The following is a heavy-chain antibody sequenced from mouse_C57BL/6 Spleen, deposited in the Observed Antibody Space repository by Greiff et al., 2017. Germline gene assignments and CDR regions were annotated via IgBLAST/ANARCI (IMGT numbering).Heavy chain of an antibody. Sequence: VQLQQSGAELVRPGASVKLSCTASGFNIKDYYMHWVKQRPEQGLEWIGRIDPEDGDTEYAPKFQGKATMTADTSSNTAYLQLSSLTSGDTAVYYCTPTAQVRFAYWGQGTLVTVSA. J-gene: IGHJ3*01. CDR3: TPTAQVRFAY. CDR1: GFNIKDYY. D-gene: IGHD3-2*02. V-gene: IGHV14-1*01. CDR2: IDPEDGDT.